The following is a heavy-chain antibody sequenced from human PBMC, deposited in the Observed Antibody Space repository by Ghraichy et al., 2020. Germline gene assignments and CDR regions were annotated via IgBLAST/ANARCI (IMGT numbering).Heavy chain of an antibody. CDR1: GFTFSNAW. Sequence: GGSLRLSCAASGFTFSNAWMSWVRQAPGKGLEWVGRIKTKTDGGTTDYAAPVKGRFTISRDDSKNTLYLQMNSLKTEDTAVYYCTTSGGGWELPTSYYWGQGTLVTVSS. D-gene: IGHD1-26*01. CDR3: TTSGGGWELPTSYY. CDR2: IKTKTDGGTT. V-gene: IGHV3-15*01. J-gene: IGHJ4*02.